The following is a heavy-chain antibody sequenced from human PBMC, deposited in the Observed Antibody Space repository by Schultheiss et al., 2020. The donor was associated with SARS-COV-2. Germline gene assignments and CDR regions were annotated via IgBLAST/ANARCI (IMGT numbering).Heavy chain of an antibody. CDR3: ARDRVTYYYTTGTDAFDI. V-gene: IGHV4-34*01. J-gene: IGHJ3*02. CDR1: GGSINPYY. Sequence: SQTLSLTCAVSGGSINPYYWSWIRQPPGKGLEWIGEINHSGSTNYNPSLKSRVTISVDTSKNQFSLKLSSVTAADTAVYYCARDRVTYYYTTGTDAFDIWGQGTMVTVSS. D-gene: IGHD3-22*01. CDR2: INHSGST.